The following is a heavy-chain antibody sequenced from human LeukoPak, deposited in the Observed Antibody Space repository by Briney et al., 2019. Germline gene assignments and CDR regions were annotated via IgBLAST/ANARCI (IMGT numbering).Heavy chain of an antibody. CDR3: ARERAWFGENDAFDI. CDR2: ISGSGGNT. V-gene: IGHV3-21*01. CDR1: GFTFSSYA. Sequence: GGSLRLSCAASGFTFSSYAMSWVRQAPGKGLEWVSVISGSGGNTYYADSVKGRFTISRDNAKNSLYLQMNSLRAEDTAVYYCARERAWFGENDAFDIWGRGTMVTVSS. D-gene: IGHD3-10*01. J-gene: IGHJ3*02.